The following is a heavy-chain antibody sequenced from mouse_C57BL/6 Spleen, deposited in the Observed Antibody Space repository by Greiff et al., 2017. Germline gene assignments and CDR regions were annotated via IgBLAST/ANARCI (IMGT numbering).Heavy chain of an antibody. V-gene: IGHV1-5*01. J-gene: IGHJ3*01. CDR1: GYTFTSYW. Sequence: EVQLQESGTVLARPGASVKMSCKTSGYTFTSYWMHWVKQRPGQGLEWIGAIYPGNSDTSYNQKFKGKAKLTAVTSASTAYMELSSLTNEDSAVYYCTRIYYSKGNFAYWGQGTLVTVSA. CDR2: IYPGNSDT. CDR3: TRIYYSKGNFAY. D-gene: IGHD2-5*01.